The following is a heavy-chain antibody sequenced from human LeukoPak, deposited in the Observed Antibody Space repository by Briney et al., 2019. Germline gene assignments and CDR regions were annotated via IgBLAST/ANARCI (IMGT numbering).Heavy chain of an antibody. D-gene: IGHD3-22*01. Sequence: GGSLRLSCAASGFTFTTYAMSWVRQAPGKGLEWVSSISSSSSYIYYADSVKGRFTIPRGNAKNSLYLQMNSLRAEDTAVYYCARQYYYDSSAKTMDVWGQGTTVTVSS. CDR3: ARQYYYDSSAKTMDV. V-gene: IGHV3-21*01. J-gene: IGHJ6*02. CDR1: GFTFTTYA. CDR2: ISSSSSYI.